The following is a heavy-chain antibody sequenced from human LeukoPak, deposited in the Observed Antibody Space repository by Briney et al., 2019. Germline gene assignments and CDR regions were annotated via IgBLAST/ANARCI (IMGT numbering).Heavy chain of an antibody. J-gene: IGHJ4*02. Sequence: GGSLRLSCAASGFTFSSYAMHWVRQAPGKGLEWVAVISYDGSNKYYADSVKGRFTISRDNSKNTLFLQMNSLRAEDTAVYYCATGVVIIPAEVDYWGQGTLVAVSS. CDR2: ISYDGSNK. D-gene: IGHD3-3*01. CDR1: GFTFSSYA. CDR3: ATGVVIIPAEVDY. V-gene: IGHV3-30-3*01.